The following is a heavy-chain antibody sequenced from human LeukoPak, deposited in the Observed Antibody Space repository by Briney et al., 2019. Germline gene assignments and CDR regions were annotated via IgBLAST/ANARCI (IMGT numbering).Heavy chain of an antibody. V-gene: IGHV4-30-4*01. D-gene: IGHD1/OR15-1a*01. CDR3: ARQKWEQQGRDYYFNGLDV. Sequence: SETLSLTCTASGGSISSGDYYWSWIRQPPGKGLEWIGYIYYSGSTYYNPSFTSRVTMSVDRSRNQFSLKLTSVTAADTAVYYCARQKWEQQGRDYYFNGLDVWGPGTTVIVSS. CDR2: IYYSGST. CDR1: GGSISSGDYY. J-gene: IGHJ6*02.